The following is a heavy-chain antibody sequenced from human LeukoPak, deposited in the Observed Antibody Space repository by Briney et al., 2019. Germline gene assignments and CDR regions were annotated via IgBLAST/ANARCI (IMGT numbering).Heavy chain of an antibody. V-gene: IGHV4-39*07. D-gene: IGHD6-19*01. CDR1: GGSISSSSYY. CDR3: ASTSRYSSGWPHYFDY. Sequence: SETLSLTCTVSGGSISSSSYYWGWIRQPPGKGLEWIGEINHSGSTNYNPSLKSRVTISVDTSKNQFSLKLSSVTAADTAVYYCASTSRYSSGWPHYFDYWGQGTLVTVSS. CDR2: INHSGST. J-gene: IGHJ4*02.